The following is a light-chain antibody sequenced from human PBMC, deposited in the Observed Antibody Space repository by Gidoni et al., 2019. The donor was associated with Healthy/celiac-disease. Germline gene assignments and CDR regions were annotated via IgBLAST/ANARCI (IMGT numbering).Light chain of an antibody. CDR1: SSDVGGYNY. CDR3: SSYAGTERV. J-gene: IGLJ1*01. Sequence: QSALTQPPSASGSPGQSVTISCTGTSSDVGGYNYVSWDQQHPGKAPKLMIYEVSKRPSGVPDRFSGSKSGNTASLTVSGLQAEDEADYYCSSYAGTERVFGTGTKVTV. V-gene: IGLV2-8*01. CDR2: EVS.